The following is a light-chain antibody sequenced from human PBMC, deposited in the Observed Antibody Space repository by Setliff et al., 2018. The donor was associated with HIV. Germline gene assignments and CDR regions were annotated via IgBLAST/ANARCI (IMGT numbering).Light chain of an antibody. CDR2: DVT. V-gene: IGLV2-23*02. Sequence: QSVLTQPASVSGSPGQSITISCTGSNRDVGNYNYVSWYRQHPGKAPKLLIYDVTKRPSGVSNRFSGSKSGNTASLTISGLQAEDEADYYCCSYAGSSTLVFGGGTKVTVL. CDR3: CSYAGSSTLV. J-gene: IGLJ3*02. CDR1: NRDVGNYNY.